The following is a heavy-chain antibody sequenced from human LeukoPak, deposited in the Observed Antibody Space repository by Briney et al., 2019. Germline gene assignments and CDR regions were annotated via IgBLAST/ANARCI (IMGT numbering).Heavy chain of an antibody. CDR1: GFSFSSYW. J-gene: IGHJ4*02. CDR2: IKQDGSEK. V-gene: IGHV3-7*01. D-gene: IGHD6-13*01. Sequence: GGSLRLSCGASGFSFSSYWMTWVRQAPGKGLEWVANIKQDGSEKYYGDSVKGRFTISRDNSKNTLYLQMNSLRAEDTAFYYRAKDPHSSSWYYFDSWGQGTLVTVSS. CDR3: AKDPHSSSWYYFDS.